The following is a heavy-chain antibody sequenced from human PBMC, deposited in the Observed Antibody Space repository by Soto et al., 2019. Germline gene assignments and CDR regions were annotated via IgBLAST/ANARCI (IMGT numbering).Heavy chain of an antibody. Sequence: EVQLVESGGGLVQPGGSLRLSCAASGFTVSSNYMSWXXXXXXXXLEWCSLIYNDGSTYYPESVRGRFSVSRDNSKNTXXXXXXXXXXXXXXXXXXXXXXXXXXXXXDYWGQGTLVTVSS. CDR1: GFTVSSNY. J-gene: IGHJ4*02. CDR3: XXXXXXXXXXXDY. CDR2: IYNDGST. V-gene: IGHV3-66*01.